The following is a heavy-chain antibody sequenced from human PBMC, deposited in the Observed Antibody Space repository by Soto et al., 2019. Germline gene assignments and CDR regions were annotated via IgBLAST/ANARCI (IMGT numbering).Heavy chain of an antibody. CDR1: GGSFSGYY. CDR2: INHSGSP. V-gene: IGHV4-34*01. Sequence: QVQLQQWGAGLLKPSETLSLTCAVYGGSFSGYYWSWIRQPPGTGLEWIGEINHSGSPNYNPSLKSRVTISVDTSKNQFSLKMSSVTAADTAVYYGARRDFYCGGDCYLFRYWGQGTLVTVSS. CDR3: ARRDFYCGGDCYLFRY. J-gene: IGHJ4*02. D-gene: IGHD2-21*02.